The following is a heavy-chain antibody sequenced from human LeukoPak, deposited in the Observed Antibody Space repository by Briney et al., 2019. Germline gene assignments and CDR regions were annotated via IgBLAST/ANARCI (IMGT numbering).Heavy chain of an antibody. V-gene: IGHV3-20*04. CDR3: ARERGSGYFDY. J-gene: IGHJ4*02. Sequence: GGSLRLSCVVSGFTFSTYSMNWVRQAPGKGLEWVSGINWNGGSTGYADSVKGRFTISRDNAKNSLYLQMNSLRAEDTALYYCARERGSGYFDYWGQGTLVTVSS. D-gene: IGHD1-26*01. CDR2: INWNGGST. CDR1: GFTFSTYS.